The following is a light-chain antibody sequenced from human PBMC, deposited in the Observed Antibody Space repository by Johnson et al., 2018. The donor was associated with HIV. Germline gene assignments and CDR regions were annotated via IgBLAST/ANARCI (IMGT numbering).Light chain of an antibody. CDR3: GAWDSGLTAHFV. CDR2: ENK. J-gene: IGLJ1*01. CDR1: NSNIGYNS. Sequence: QFVLTQPPSVSAAPGQRVTISCSGNNSNIGYNSVSWYQQVPGTAPKLLIYENKKRPSGIADRFSASKSGTSATLDITGLQPGAEADYYCGAWDSGLTAHFVFGSGTTITVL. V-gene: IGLV1-51*02.